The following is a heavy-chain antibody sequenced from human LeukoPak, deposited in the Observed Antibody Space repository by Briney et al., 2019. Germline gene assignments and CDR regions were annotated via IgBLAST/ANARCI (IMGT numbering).Heavy chain of an antibody. CDR3: AKSPITIFGVVPLPQYFFDY. V-gene: IGHV4-59*01. Sequence: SETLSLTCTVSGGSISSYYWSWIRQPPGKGLEWIGYLYYSGNTNYNPSLKSRVTLSIDTSKSQFSLKLCSVTAADTAVYYCAKSPITIFGVVPLPQYFFDYWGQGTLVTVSS. CDR2: LYYSGNT. CDR1: GGSISSYY. J-gene: IGHJ4*02. D-gene: IGHD3-3*01.